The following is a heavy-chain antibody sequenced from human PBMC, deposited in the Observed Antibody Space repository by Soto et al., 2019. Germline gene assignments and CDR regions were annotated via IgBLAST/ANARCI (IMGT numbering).Heavy chain of an antibody. CDR1: GFTFSSYA. J-gene: IGHJ4*02. D-gene: IGHD6-19*01. Sequence: SGGSLRLSCAASGFTFSSYAMSWVRQAPGKGLEWVSAISGSGGSTYYADSVKGRFTISRDNSKNTLYLQMNSLRAEDTAVYYCAGIAVAGTDFDYWGQGTLVTVSS. V-gene: IGHV3-23*01. CDR3: AGIAVAGTDFDY. CDR2: ISGSGGST.